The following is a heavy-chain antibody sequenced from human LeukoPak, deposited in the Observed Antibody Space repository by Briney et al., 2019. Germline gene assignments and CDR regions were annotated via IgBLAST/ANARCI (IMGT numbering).Heavy chain of an antibody. CDR1: GCTFSSYA. J-gene: IGHJ4*02. Sequence: GSSVKVSCKASGCTFSSYAISWVRQAPEQGLEWMGGIIPIFGTANYAQKFQGRVTITADKSTSTAYMELSSLRSEDTAVYYCARGDILTGYYVMGFDYWGQGTLVTVSS. D-gene: IGHD3-9*01. CDR3: ARGDILTGYYVMGFDY. V-gene: IGHV1-69*06. CDR2: IIPIFGTA.